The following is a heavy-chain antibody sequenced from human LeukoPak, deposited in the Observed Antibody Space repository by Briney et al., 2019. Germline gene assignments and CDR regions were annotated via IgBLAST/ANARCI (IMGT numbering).Heavy chain of an antibody. V-gene: IGHV3-20*04. D-gene: IGHD6-6*01. CDR3: ARDNRVLISSSTNFDY. Sequence: PGGSLRLSCAASGFTFDDYGMTWVRQVPGKGLEWVSGINWNGGSTGYADSVKGRFIISRDNAKNSLYLQMNSLRAEDTAVYYCARDNRVLISSSTNFDYWGQGTLVTVSS. CDR2: INWNGGST. CDR1: GFTFDDYG. J-gene: IGHJ4*02.